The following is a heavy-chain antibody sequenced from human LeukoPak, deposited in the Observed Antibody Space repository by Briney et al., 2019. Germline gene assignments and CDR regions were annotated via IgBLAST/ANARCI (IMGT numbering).Heavy chain of an antibody. V-gene: IGHV3-23*01. J-gene: IGHJ4*02. CDR1: GFTFSNNA. CDR3: AKDLRTYGTGIYRLPTIIFDY. Sequence: GGSLSLSCTSSGFTFSNNAMSWVRQAPGKGLEWVSCIGGSGESTYYGDSVKGRFTISRDNSRNTLYLQMNSLRAEDTALYYCAKDLRTYGTGIYRLPTIIFDYWGQGILVTASS. CDR2: IGGSGEST. D-gene: IGHD3-10*01.